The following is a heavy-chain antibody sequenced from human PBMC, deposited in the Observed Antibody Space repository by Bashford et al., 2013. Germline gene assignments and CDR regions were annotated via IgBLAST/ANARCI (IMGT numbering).Heavy chain of an antibody. Sequence: WVRQGLQGRGLVWVSRINSDGSSTSYADSVKGRFTISRDNAKNTLYLQMNSLRAEDTSVYYCGTVFEYWGQGTLVTVSS. CDR2: INSDGSST. CDR3: GTVFEY. J-gene: IGHJ4*02. V-gene: IGHV3-74*01.